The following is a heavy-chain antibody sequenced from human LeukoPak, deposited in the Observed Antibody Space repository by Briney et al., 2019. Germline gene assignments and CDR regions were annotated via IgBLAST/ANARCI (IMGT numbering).Heavy chain of an antibody. Sequence: GASVKASCKASGGTFSSYAISWVRQAPGQGLEWMGGIIPIFATTNYAQKFQGRVTITADESTSTAYMELSSLRSEDTAVYYCARQLERRYYYYMDVWGKGTTVTVSS. CDR3: ARQLERRYYYYMDV. V-gene: IGHV1-69*13. CDR2: IIPIFATT. J-gene: IGHJ6*03. D-gene: IGHD1-1*01. CDR1: GGTFSSYA.